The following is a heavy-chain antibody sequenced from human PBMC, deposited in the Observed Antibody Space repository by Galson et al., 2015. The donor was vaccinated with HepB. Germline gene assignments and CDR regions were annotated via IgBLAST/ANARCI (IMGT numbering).Heavy chain of an antibody. D-gene: IGHD3-10*01. CDR3: AREERYYGSGSYYNENWFDP. CDR1: GFTVSSNY. J-gene: IGHJ5*02. V-gene: IGHV3-53*04. CDR2: IYSGGST. Sequence: SLRLSCAASGFTVSSNYMSRVRQAPGKGLEWVSVIYSGGSTYYADSVKGRFTISRHNSKNTLYLQMNSLRAEDTAVYYCAREERYYGSGSYYNENWFDPWGQGTLVTVSS.